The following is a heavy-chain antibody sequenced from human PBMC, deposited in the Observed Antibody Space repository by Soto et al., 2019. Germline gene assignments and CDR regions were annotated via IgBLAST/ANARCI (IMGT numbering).Heavy chain of an antibody. Sequence: PSETLSLTCTVSGGSISSSSYYWGWIRQPPGKGLEWIGSIYYSGSTYYNPSLKSRVTMSVDTSKNQFSLKLSSVTAADTAVYYCARAGSPHYYYYMDVWGKGTTVTVSS. CDR2: IYYSGST. J-gene: IGHJ6*03. CDR1: GGSISSSSYY. D-gene: IGHD2-15*01. CDR3: ARAGSPHYYYYMDV. V-gene: IGHV4-39*01.